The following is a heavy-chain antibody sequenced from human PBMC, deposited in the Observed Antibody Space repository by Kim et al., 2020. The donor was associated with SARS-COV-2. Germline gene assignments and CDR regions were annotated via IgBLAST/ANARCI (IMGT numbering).Heavy chain of an antibody. CDR2: IKQDGSEK. J-gene: IGHJ4*02. CDR1: GFTFSSYW. V-gene: IGHV3-7*01. D-gene: IGHD6-6*01. CDR3: ASSAPIAARPLLSFDY. Sequence: GGSLRLSCAASGFTFSSYWMSWVRQAPGKGLEWVANIKQDGSEKYYVDSVKGRFTISRDNAKNSLYLQMNSLRAEDTAVYYCASSAPIAARPLLSFDYWGQGTLVTVSS.